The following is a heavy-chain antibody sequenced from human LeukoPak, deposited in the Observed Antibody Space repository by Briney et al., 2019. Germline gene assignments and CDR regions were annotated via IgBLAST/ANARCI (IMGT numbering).Heavy chain of an antibody. V-gene: IGHV1-2*02. CDR3: ARGGDYGDIANDY. D-gene: IGHD4-17*01. J-gene: IGHJ4*02. Sequence: ASVKVSCTASGYTFTGYYMHWVRQAPGQGLEWMGWINPNSGGTNYAQKFQGRVTMTRDTSISTAYMELSRLRSDDTAVYYCARGGDYGDIANDYWGQGTLVTVSS. CDR2: INPNSGGT. CDR1: GYTFTGYY.